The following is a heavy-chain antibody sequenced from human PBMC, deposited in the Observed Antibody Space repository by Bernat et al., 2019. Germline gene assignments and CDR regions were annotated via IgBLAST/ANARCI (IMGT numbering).Heavy chain of an antibody. CDR3: EKDLEGYSGYDSGAAREDGGFDY. V-gene: IGHV3-74*01. Sequence: EVQLVESGGGLVQPGGSLRLSCAASGFTFSSYWMHWVRQAPGKGLVWVSRINSDGSSTSYADAVKGRFTISRDNAKNTLYLQMNSLRAEDTAVYYCEKDLEGYSGYDSGAAREDGGFDYWGQGTLVTVSS. CDR1: GFTFSSYW. J-gene: IGHJ4*02. CDR2: INSDGSST. D-gene: IGHD5-12*01.